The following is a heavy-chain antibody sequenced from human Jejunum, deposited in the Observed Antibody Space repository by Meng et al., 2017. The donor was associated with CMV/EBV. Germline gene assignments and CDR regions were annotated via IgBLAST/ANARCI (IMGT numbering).Heavy chain of an antibody. CDR3: AHITHYTITTYNGMDV. Sequence: LNNDKMGVSWIRQAPGKALEWLAHIFSNDEKSYSTSLRSRLTISQDTSRSQVVLTMTNVDPVDTATYYCAHITHYTITTYNGMDVWGQGTAVTVSS. D-gene: IGHD4-11*01. CDR1: LNNDKMG. J-gene: IGHJ6*02. CDR2: IFSNDEK. V-gene: IGHV2-26*01.